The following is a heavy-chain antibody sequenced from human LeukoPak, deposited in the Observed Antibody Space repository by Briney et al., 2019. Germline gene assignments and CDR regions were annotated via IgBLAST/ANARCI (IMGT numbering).Heavy chain of an antibody. Sequence: ASVKVSCKASGYTFTGYYMHWVRQAPGQGLEWMGWINPNSGGTNYAQKFQGRVTMTRDTSISTAYMELSRLRSDDTAVYYCARLGVRRVVPAGNWFDPWGQGTLVTVSS. D-gene: IGHD2-2*01. CDR1: GYTFTGYY. V-gene: IGHV1-2*02. J-gene: IGHJ5*02. CDR2: INPNSGGT. CDR3: ARLGVRRVVPAGNWFDP.